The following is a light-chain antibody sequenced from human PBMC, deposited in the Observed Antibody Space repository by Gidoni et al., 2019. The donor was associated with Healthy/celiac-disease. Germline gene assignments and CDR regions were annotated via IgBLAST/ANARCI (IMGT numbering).Light chain of an antibody. V-gene: IGLV6-57*01. CDR1: SGSIASNY. CDR3: QSYDSSNPWV. J-gene: IGLJ3*02. Sequence: NFMLTQPHSVSASPGKTVTISCTRSSGSIASNYVQWYQQRPGSSPTTVIYEDNQRPSGVPGRFSGSIDSSSNSASLTISGLKTEDEADYYCQSYDSSNPWVFGGGTKLTVL. CDR2: EDN.